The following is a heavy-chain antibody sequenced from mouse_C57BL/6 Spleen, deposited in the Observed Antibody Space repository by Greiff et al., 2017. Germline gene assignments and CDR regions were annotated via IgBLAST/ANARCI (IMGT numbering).Heavy chain of an antibody. D-gene: IGHD1-2*01. CDR1: GYTFTSYW. J-gene: IGHJ4*01. CDR3: AIPPLRRGGDYYAMDY. CDR2: IHPSDSDT. Sequence: QVQLQQPGAELVKPGASVKVSCKASGYTFTSYWMHWVKQRPGQGLEWIGRIHPSDSDTNYNQKFKGKATLTVDKSSSTAYMQLSSLTSEDSAVYYCAIPPLRRGGDYYAMDYWGQGTSVTVSS. V-gene: IGHV1-74*01.